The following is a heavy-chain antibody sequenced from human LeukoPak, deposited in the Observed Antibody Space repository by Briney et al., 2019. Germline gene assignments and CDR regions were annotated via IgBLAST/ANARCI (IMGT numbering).Heavy chain of an antibody. CDR1: GFTFSSYW. CDR2: ISENSGDT. Sequence: GGSLRLSCAASGFTFSSYWMSWVRQPPGKGLEWLSYISENSGDTNYADSVKGRFTISRDNSENTVYLQMHSLGAEDTAVYYCAKDRGFRGIAVAGTRRAFYFDFWGQGTLVTVSS. D-gene: IGHD6-19*01. CDR3: AKDRGFRGIAVAGTRRAFYFDF. J-gene: IGHJ4*02. V-gene: IGHV3-23*01.